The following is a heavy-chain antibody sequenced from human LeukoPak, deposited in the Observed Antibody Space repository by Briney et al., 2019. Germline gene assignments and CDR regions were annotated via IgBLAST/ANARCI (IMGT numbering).Heavy chain of an antibody. J-gene: IGHJ6*03. V-gene: IGHV4-34*01. CDR2: INHSGST. CDR3: ARRYYDFWSGYFTARKNYYYYYMDV. D-gene: IGHD3-3*01. Sequence: SETLSLTCAVYGGSFSGYYWSWIRQPPGKGLEWIGEINHSGSTNYNPSLKSRVTISVDTSKNQFSLKLSSVTAADTAVYYCARRYYDFWSGYFTARKNYYYYYMDVWGKGTTVTVSS. CDR1: GGSFSGYY.